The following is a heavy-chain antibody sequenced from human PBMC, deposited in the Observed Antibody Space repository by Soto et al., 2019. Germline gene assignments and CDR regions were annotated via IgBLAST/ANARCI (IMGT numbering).Heavy chain of an antibody. Sequence: QLQLQESGPGLVKPSETLSLTCTVSGGSISSSSYYWGWIRQPPGKGLEWIGSIYYSGSTYYNPSLKSRVTISVDTSKNQFSLKLSSVTAADTAVYYCARPTRLTGPFDIWGQGTMVTVSS. J-gene: IGHJ3*02. V-gene: IGHV4-39*01. CDR2: IYYSGST. CDR3: ARPTRLTGPFDI. CDR1: GGSISSSSYY. D-gene: IGHD3-16*01.